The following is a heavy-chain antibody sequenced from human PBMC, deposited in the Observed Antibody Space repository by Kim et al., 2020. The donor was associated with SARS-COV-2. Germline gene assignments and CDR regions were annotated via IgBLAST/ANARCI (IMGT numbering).Heavy chain of an antibody. CDR3: ARGGQSYTVFDY. D-gene: IGHD1-26*01. J-gene: IGHJ4*02. Sequence: YYADSGKGRFTISRDNDKNSLYLQMNSLRAEDTAVYYCARGGQSYTVFDYWGQGTLVTVSS. V-gene: IGHV3-48*03.